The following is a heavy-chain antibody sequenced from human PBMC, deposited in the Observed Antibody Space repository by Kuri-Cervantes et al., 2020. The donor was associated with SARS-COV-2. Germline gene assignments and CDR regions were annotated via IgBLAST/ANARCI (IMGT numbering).Heavy chain of an antibody. D-gene: IGHD1-26*01. V-gene: IGHV4-38-2*02. Sequence: GSLTLTCTVSGYSISNGYYWGWVRQPPGKGLEWIGSVYHSGDTNYNPSLNRRYSISFDASKNQFSLQVTSVTAADTAVYYCASQLLLYSMDAWGKGTTVTVSS. CDR2: VYHSGDT. CDR3: ASQLLLYSMDA. CDR1: GYSISNGYY. J-gene: IGHJ6*03.